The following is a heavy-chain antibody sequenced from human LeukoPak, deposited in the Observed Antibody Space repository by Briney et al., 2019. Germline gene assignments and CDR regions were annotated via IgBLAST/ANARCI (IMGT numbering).Heavy chain of an antibody. J-gene: IGHJ3*02. CDR3: ARDRSGKHDAFDI. D-gene: IGHD3-10*01. CDR2: IIPIFGTA. V-gene: IGHV1-69*13. CDR1: GGTFSSYA. Sequence: SVKVSCKASGGTFSSYAISWVRQAPGQGLEWMGGIIPIFGTANYAQKFQGRVTITADESTSTAYMELSSQRSEDTAVYYCARDRSGKHDAFDIWGQGTMVTVSS.